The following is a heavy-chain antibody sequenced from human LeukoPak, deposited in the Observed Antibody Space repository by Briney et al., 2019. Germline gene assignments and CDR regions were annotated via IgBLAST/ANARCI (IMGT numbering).Heavy chain of an antibody. CDR1: GYTFTSYY. Sequence: GASVKVSCKASGYTFTSYYMHWVRQAPGQGLEWMGWINPNSGGTNYAQKFQGRVTMTRDTSISTAYMELSRLRSDDTAVYYCARDAARSGWFGESAFDYWGQGTLVTVSS. J-gene: IGHJ4*02. V-gene: IGHV1-2*02. CDR3: ARDAARSGWFGESAFDY. CDR2: INPNSGGT. D-gene: IGHD3-10*01.